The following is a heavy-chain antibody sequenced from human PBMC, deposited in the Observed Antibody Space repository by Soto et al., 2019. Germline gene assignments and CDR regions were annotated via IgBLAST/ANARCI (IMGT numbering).Heavy chain of an antibody. CDR2: IYLSHFDT. V-gene: IGHV5-51*07. Sequence: ESLKSSLKGSEYFWTSYWIGWVHESTEIDLEWIGIIYLSHFDTGDSHAVQDQVAISADKSISTAYLQWSSLKASDTSMYYCARRSYIAENWFDPLGQGTPVRVS. J-gene: IGHJ5*02. D-gene: IGHD2-15*01. CDR3: ARRSYIAENWFDP. CDR1: EYFWTSYW.